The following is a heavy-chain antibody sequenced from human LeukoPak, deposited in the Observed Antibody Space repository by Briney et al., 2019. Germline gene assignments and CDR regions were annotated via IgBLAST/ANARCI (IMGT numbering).Heavy chain of an antibody. Sequence: SETLSLTCAVYGGSFSGYYWSWIRQPPGKGLEWIGEINHSGSTNYNPSLKSRVTISVDTSKNQFSLKLSSVTAADTAVYYCARDLGRPTTWYYYGSGSYYRDAFDIWGQGTMVTVSS. CDR1: GGSFSGYY. V-gene: IGHV4-34*01. D-gene: IGHD3-10*01. CDR3: ARDLGRPTTWYYYGSGSYYRDAFDI. CDR2: INHSGST. J-gene: IGHJ3*02.